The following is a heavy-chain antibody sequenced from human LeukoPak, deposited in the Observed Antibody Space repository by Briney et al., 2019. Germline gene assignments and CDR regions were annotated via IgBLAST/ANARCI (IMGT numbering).Heavy chain of an antibody. CDR3: ARDHPPSIAAAGLDY. J-gene: IGHJ4*02. CDR1: GGSISSYY. CDR2: IYYSGST. D-gene: IGHD6-13*01. V-gene: IGHV4-59*01. Sequence: SETLSLTCTVSGGSISSYYWNWIRQPPGEGLEWIGYIYYSGSTNYNPSLKSRVTISLDTSRNQFSLKLSSVTAADTAVYYCARDHPPSIAAAGLDYWGQGTLVTVSS.